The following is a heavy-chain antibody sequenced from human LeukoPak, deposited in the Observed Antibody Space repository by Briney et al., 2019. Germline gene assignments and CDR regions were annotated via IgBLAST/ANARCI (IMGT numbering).Heavy chain of an antibody. CDR3: ARGPTVGYYSDSSGYLAYSQH. Sequence: KPSETLSLTCTVSGGSISSYYWSWIRQPAGKGLEWIGRIYTSGSTNYNPSLKSRVTMSLDTSKNQFSLKLSSVTAADTAVYYCARGPTVGYYSDSSGYLAYSQHWGQGTLVTVSS. D-gene: IGHD3-22*01. CDR1: GGSISSYY. V-gene: IGHV4-4*07. J-gene: IGHJ1*01. CDR2: IYTSGST.